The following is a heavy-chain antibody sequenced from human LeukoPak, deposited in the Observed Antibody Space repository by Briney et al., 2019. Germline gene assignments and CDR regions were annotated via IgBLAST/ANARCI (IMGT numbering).Heavy chain of an antibody. D-gene: IGHD4-4*01. Sequence: SETLSLTCTVSGGSISSYYWSWIRQPPGKGLEWIGYIYYSGSTDYNPSLKSRVTISVDTSKNQFSLKLSSVTAADTAVYYCARSAVTTSHYVVPDYHYYYGMDVWGQGTTVTVSS. J-gene: IGHJ6*02. CDR3: ARSAVTTSHYVVPDYHYYYGMDV. V-gene: IGHV4-59*01. CDR1: GGSISSYY. CDR2: IYYSGST.